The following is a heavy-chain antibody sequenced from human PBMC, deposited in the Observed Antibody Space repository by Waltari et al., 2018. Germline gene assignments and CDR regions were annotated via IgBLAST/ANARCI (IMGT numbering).Heavy chain of an antibody. J-gene: IGHJ4*02. D-gene: IGHD5-18*01. Sequence: EVQVVEAGGDLVQPGGSLRLSGVALGFTFSDYWLPWVRQVPGKGREWVSRINGDGYGITYSDSVQGRFTISRDNTKNTVYLQLNSLRVEDTAVYYCARKGGRGYTYGPFYFDYWGRGTLVTVSS. CDR2: INGDGYGI. CDR1: GFTFSDYW. V-gene: IGHV3-74*03. CDR3: ARKGGRGYTYGPFYFDY.